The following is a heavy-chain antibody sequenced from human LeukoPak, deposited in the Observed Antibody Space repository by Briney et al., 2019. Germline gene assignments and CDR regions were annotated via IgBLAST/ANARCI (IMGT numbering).Heavy chain of an antibody. Sequence: ASVKVSCKASGYTFTSYGISWVRQAPGQGLEWMGWISAYSGNTNYAQKLQGRVTMTTDTSTSTAYMELRSLRPDDTAVYYCARGGRSNIVVVPAAHTYDYWGQGTLVTVSS. CDR2: ISAYSGNT. V-gene: IGHV1-18*04. D-gene: IGHD2-2*01. CDR3: ARGGRSNIVVVPAAHTYDY. J-gene: IGHJ4*02. CDR1: GYTFTSYG.